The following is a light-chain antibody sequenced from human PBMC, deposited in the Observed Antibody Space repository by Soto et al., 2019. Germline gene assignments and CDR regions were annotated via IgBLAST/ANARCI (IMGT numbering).Light chain of an antibody. CDR1: SSNIGAGYD. V-gene: IGLV1-40*01. J-gene: IGLJ1*01. Sequence: QSVLTQPRSVSGAPGQRVTISCTGSSSNIGAGYDVHWYQQLPGTAPKLLIYGNSNRPSGVPDRFSGSKSGTSASLAITGLQAEDEADYYCQSYDSSVRPYVFGTGTKGTVL. CDR2: GNS. CDR3: QSYDSSVRPYV.